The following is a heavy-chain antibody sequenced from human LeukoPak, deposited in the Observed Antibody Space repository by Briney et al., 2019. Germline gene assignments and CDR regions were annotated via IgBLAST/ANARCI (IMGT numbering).Heavy chain of an antibody. V-gene: IGHV3-30*02. CDR3: AREAATTYYYYYYMDV. D-gene: IGHD2-15*01. Sequence: GGSLRLSCAASGFTFSSNDMNWVRQAPGKGLEWVAFIMYDGSDKYYADSVKGRFTISRDNSKNTLYLQMNSLRAEDTAVYYCAREAATTYYYYYYMDVWGKGTTVTVSS. CDR2: IMYDGSDK. CDR1: GFTFSSND. J-gene: IGHJ6*03.